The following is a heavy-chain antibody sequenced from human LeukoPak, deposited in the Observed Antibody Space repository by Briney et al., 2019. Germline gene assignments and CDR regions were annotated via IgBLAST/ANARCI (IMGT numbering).Heavy chain of an antibody. CDR2: ISSSGSYV. V-gene: IGHV3-21*01. CDR1: GFTFSSYS. Sequence: GSLRLSCAASGFTFSSYSMKWDRQAPGKGLEWVSSISSSGSYVYYADSVKGRFIISRDNAKNSLYLQMNSLRAEDTAVYYCARGSCSSTSCYVDYWGQGTLVTVSS. J-gene: IGHJ4*02. D-gene: IGHD2-2*01. CDR3: ARGSCSSTSCYVDY.